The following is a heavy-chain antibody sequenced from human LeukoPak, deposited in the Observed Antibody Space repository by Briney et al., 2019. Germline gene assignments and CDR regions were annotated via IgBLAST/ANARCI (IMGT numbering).Heavy chain of an antibody. CDR1: GGSISTYY. J-gene: IGHJ3*02. D-gene: IGHD3-10*01. CDR2: IFYSGRT. CDR3: ARVGIYYYGSGALDAFDI. Sequence: SETLSLTCTVSGGSISTYYWSWIRQPPGKGLEWIGYIFYSGRTNYNPSLKSRVTISVDKAENQFSLKMSSVTAADTAVYYCARVGIYYYGSGALDAFDIWGQGTMVTVSS. V-gene: IGHV4-59*12.